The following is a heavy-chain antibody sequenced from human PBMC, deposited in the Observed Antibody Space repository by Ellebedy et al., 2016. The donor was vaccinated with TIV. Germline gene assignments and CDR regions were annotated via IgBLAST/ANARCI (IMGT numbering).Heavy chain of an antibody. CDR2: ITSSRSYT. CDR3: ASLPPLF. Sequence: GGSLRPSXEAPGFTFNTYTMKWVRQAPGKGLEWVSSITSSRSYTYYADSVKGRFTISRDNAKMSLYLQMDSLRAEDTAVYYCASLPPLFWGQGTLVTVSS. CDR1: GFTFNTYT. V-gene: IGHV3-21*01. J-gene: IGHJ4*02.